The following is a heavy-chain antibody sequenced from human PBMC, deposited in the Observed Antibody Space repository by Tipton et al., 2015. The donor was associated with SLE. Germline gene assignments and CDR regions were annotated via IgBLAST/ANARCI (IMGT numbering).Heavy chain of an antibody. J-gene: IGHJ4*02. CDR3: ARFPGGLGY. CDR2: IYYSGST. V-gene: IGHV4-59*11. Sequence: TLSLTCTVSGGSISSHYWSWFRQPPGKGLEWIGYIYYSGSTNYNPSLKSRVTISVDTSKNQFSLKLSSVTAADTAVYYCARFPGGLGYWGQGTLVTVSS. CDR1: GGSISSHY. D-gene: IGHD4-23*01.